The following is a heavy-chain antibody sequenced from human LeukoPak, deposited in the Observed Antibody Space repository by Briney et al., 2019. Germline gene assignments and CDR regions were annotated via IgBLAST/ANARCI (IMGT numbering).Heavy chain of an antibody. Sequence: GGSLRLSCVAFGFTFSNYWMTWVRQAPGRGLEYLAKVSPDESEKYYVDSVRGRFTISRDNAKNSLYLLMNSLRGEDTALYYCVRDSGYRSLDSWGQGTLVTVSS. CDR2: VSPDESEK. J-gene: IGHJ4*02. V-gene: IGHV3-7*01. D-gene: IGHD5-18*01. CDR1: GFTFSNYW. CDR3: VRDSGYRSLDS.